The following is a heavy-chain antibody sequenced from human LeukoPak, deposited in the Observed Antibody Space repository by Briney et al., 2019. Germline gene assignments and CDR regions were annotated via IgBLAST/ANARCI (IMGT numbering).Heavy chain of an antibody. V-gene: IGHV1-18*01. CDR3: ARGHDIVVVTATADY. D-gene: IGHD2-21*02. CDR2: ISAYNGNT. J-gene: IGHJ4*02. CDR1: GYTFTSYG. Sequence: ASVKVSCKASGYTFTSYGISWVRQAPGQGLEWMGWISAYNGNTNYAQKLQGRVTMTTDTSTSTAYMELRSLRSDDTAVYYCARGHDIVVVTATADYWGQGTLVTVSS.